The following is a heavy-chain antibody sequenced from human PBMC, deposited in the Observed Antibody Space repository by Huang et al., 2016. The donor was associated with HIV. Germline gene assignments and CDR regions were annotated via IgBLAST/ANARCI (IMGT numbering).Heavy chain of an antibody. Sequence: QVHLVQSGAEVKKPGSSVKVSCKASGDSFTSLPINWVRQAPGQGLEGMGVFVRSVVAAAEGRKCGGRVTISADESTSTAYMELSRLRSDDTAMYYCATSTPMLGESGGWSGKVVITENVPYVDWGQGTLVTVSS. CDR2: FVRSVVAA. CDR1: GDSFTSLP. D-gene: IGHD3-22*01. CDR3: ATSTPMLGESGGWSGKVVITENVPYVD. J-gene: IGHJ4*02. V-gene: IGHV1-69*01.